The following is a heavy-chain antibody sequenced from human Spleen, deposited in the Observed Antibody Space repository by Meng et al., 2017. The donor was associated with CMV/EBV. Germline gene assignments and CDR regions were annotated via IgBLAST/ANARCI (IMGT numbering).Heavy chain of an antibody. CDR3: ARGKNIAVLPAVIPHEVFDY. Sequence: ASVKVSCKASGYTFTGHYMHWVRQAPGQGLEWMGWINPNSGSTNYAQKFQGRVTMTSYTSVSTAYMDLSRLRFDDTAVYYCARGKNIAVLPAVIPHEVFDYWGQGTLVTVSS. J-gene: IGHJ4*02. V-gene: IGHV1-2*02. D-gene: IGHD2-2*02. CDR2: INPNSGST. CDR1: GYTFTGHY.